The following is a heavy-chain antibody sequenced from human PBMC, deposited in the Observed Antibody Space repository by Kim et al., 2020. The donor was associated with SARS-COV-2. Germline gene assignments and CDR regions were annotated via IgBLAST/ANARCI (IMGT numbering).Heavy chain of an antibody. CDR3: AKEAFGGVNVIPLDY. Sequence: SVMGRFTNSRVNSEKTLYMQMNSLKAEDTAVYYCAKEAFGGVNVIPLDYWGQGTLVTVSS. V-gene: IGHV3-23*01. J-gene: IGHJ4*02. D-gene: IGHD3-16*02.